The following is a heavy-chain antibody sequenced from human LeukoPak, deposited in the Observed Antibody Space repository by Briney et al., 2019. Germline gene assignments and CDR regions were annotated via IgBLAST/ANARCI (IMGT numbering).Heavy chain of an antibody. CDR2: IYPGDSDT. CDR1: GYSFTSYW. J-gene: IGHJ4*02. CDR3: ARSNAPSLGGFDY. Sequence: GESLKISCKGSGYSFTSYWLGWVRQVPGKGLEWMGIIYPGDSDTRYSPSFQGQVTISADKSLSTAYLQWSSLKASDTAMYYCARSNAPSLGGFDYWGQGTLVTVSS. V-gene: IGHV5-51*01. D-gene: IGHD3-10*01.